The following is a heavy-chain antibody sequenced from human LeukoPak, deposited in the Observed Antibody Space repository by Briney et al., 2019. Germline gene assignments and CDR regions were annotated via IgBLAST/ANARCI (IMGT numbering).Heavy chain of an antibody. D-gene: IGHD2-2*01. CDR3: ARDLSVVPAAMAHGWFDP. J-gene: IGHJ5*02. V-gene: IGHV1-69*04. Sequence: SVKVFCKASGGTFSSYAISWVRQAPGQGLEWMGRIIPILGIANYAQKFQGRVTITADKSTSTAYMELSSLRSEDTAVYYCARDLSVVPAAMAHGWFDPWGQGTLVTVSS. CDR1: GGTFSSYA. CDR2: IIPILGIA.